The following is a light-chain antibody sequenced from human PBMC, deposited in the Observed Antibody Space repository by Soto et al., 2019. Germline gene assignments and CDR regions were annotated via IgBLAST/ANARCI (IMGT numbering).Light chain of an antibody. J-gene: IGKJ5*01. CDR3: QQYGSSPLT. Sequence: VLSQSPATLSLSPGERATLSCGASQSVSRSSLAWYQQKPGLAPRLLIYDASTRATGIPDRFSGSGSGTDFTLTISRLEPEDFAVYYCQQYGSSPLTFGQGTRLEIK. CDR1: QSVSRSS. CDR2: DAS. V-gene: IGKV3D-20*01.